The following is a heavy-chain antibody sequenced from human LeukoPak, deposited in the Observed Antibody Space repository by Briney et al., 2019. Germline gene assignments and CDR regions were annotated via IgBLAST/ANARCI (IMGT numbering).Heavy chain of an antibody. V-gene: IGHV3-11*04. CDR1: GFTFSDYY. CDR2: ISTSGTTT. Sequence: NPGGSLRLSCAASGFTFSDYYMSWLRQAPGKGLEWISYISTSGTTTYYADSVKGRFTISRDDAKNSLYLQMNSLRADDTALYYCARVRGSYSVDYWGQGTLVTVSS. CDR3: ARVRGSYSVDY. D-gene: IGHD3-10*01. J-gene: IGHJ4*02.